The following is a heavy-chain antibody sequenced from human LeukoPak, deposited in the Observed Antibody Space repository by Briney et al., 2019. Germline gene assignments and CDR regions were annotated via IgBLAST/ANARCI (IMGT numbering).Heavy chain of an antibody. CDR2: IDASGAGT. V-gene: IGHV3-23*01. Sequence: GGSLRLSCAASGFTFSNYVMTWVRQTPEKGLEWVSAIDASGAGTFYADPVKGRFTISRDNSKNTVYQQMRNLRVEHTAVYYCAKVVAGNIDYYFDYWGQGILVAVSS. D-gene: IGHD2/OR15-2a*01. CDR3: AKVVAGNIDYYFDY. J-gene: IGHJ4*02. CDR1: GFTFSNYV.